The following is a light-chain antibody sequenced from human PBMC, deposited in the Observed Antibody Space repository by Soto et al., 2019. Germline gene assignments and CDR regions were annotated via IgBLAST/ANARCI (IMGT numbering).Light chain of an antibody. CDR2: GAS. CDR1: QSVSSSY. J-gene: IGKJ4*01. V-gene: IGKV3-20*01. CDR3: QQYGSPALT. Sequence: EIVLTQSPGTLSLSPGERATLSCRVSQSVSSSYLAWYQQKPGQAPRLLIYGASSRATGIPDRFSGSGSGTDFTLTISRLEPEDFAVYYCQQYGSPALTFGGGTKVEIK.